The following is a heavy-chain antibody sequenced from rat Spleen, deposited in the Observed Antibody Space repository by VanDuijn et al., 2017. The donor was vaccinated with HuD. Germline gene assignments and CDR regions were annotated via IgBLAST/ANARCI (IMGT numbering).Heavy chain of an antibody. J-gene: IGHJ2*01. D-gene: IGHD1-9*01. CDR2: ISSGGNGP. CDR1: GFTFSDYG. V-gene: IGHV5-29*01. CDR3: ARRHYGYTDYFDY. Sequence: EVQLVESGGGLVQPGRSLKLSCTASGFTFSDYGMPWVRQAPTKGLEWVASISSGGNGPYYPDSVKGRLTISRDNAKSTLSLQMDSLRSEDTATYYCARRHYGYTDYFDYWGQGVMVTVSS.